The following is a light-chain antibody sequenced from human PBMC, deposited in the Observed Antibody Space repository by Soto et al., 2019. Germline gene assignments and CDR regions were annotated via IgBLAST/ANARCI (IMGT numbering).Light chain of an antibody. Sequence: QSALTQSPSVSASLGASVKLTCTLSSGHSSYAIAWHQQQPEKGPRYLMKLNSDGSHSKGDGIPDRFSGSSSGAERYLTISSLQSEDEADYYCQTWGTGIHVFGGGTQLTVL. J-gene: IGLJ2*01. CDR2: LNSDGSH. CDR1: SGHSSYA. V-gene: IGLV4-69*01. CDR3: QTWGTGIHV.